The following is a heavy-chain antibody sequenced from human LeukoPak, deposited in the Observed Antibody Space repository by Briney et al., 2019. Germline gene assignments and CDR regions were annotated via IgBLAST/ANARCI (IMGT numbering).Heavy chain of an antibody. Sequence: GSLRLSCAASGFTVSSNYMSWVRQAPGKGLEWIGSIYYSGSTYYNPSLKSRVTISVDTSKNQFSLKLSSVTAADTAVYYCATSANYFGGIIGDVWGKGTTVTVSS. CDR2: IYYSGST. CDR1: GFTVSSNY. D-gene: IGHD4/OR15-4a*01. V-gene: IGHV4-59*04. J-gene: IGHJ6*04. CDR3: ATSANYFGGIIGDV.